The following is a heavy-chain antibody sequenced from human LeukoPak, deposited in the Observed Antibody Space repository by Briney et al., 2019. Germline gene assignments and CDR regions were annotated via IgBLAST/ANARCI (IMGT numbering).Heavy chain of an antibody. CDR3: TRQYYDFWSGFYTADYYFDY. CDR1: GFTFSDFG. J-gene: IGHJ4*02. V-gene: IGHV3-21*01. CDR2: TSSKSRYV. D-gene: IGHD3-3*01. Sequence: GGSLRLSCAASGFTFSDFGMNWVRQAPGKGLEWVSSTSSKSRYVYYADSVKGRFTISRDNAENSLYLQMNSLRVEDSAVCYCTRQYYDFWSGFYTADYYFDYWGQGTLVTVSS.